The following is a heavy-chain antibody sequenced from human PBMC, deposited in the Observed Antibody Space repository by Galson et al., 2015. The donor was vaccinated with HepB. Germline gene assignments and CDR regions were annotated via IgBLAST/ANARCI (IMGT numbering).Heavy chain of an antibody. D-gene: IGHD4-17*01. J-gene: IGHJ3*02. CDR1: GGSVSSGSYY. Sequence: ETLSLTCTVSGGSVSSGSYYWSWIRQPPGKGLEWIGYIYYSGSTNYNPSLKSRVTISVDTSKNQFSLKLSSVTAADTAVYYCARDSDGDYVSDAFDIWGQGTMVTVSS. CDR3: ARDSDGDYVSDAFDI. V-gene: IGHV4-61*01. CDR2: IYYSGST.